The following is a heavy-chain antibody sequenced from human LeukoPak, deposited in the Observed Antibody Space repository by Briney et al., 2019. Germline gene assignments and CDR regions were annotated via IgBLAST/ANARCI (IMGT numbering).Heavy chain of an antibody. V-gene: IGHV4-30-2*01. CDR1: GGSISSGGYS. D-gene: IGHD4-17*01. CDR2: IYHSGST. J-gene: IGHJ2*01. CDR3: ARGFHYGDYGVYFDP. Sequence: SQTLSLTCAVSGGSISSGGYSWSWIRQPPGKGLEWIGYIYHSGSTYYNPSLKSRVTIPVDRSKNQFSLKLSSVTAADTAVYYCARGFHYGDYGVYFDPWGRGTLVTVSS.